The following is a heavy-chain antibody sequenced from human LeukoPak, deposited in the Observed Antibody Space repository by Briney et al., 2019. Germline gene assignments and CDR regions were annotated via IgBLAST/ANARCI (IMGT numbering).Heavy chain of an antibody. CDR1: GGSFSGYY. CDR2: INHSGST. V-gene: IGHV4-34*01. Sequence: SETLSLTCAVYGGSFSGYYWSWIRQPPGEGLEWIGEINHSGSTNYNPSLKSRVTISVDTSKNQFSLKLSSVTAADTAVYYCATVLGYCSSTSCPNWFDPWGQGTLVTVSS. D-gene: IGHD2-2*01. J-gene: IGHJ5*02. CDR3: ATVLGYCSSTSCPNWFDP.